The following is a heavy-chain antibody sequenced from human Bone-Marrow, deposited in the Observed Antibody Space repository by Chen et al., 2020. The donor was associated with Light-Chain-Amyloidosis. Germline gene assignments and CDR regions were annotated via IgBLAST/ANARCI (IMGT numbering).Heavy chain of an antibody. CDR3: AHLRPPRGDYGDAGDY. CDR2: IIPLFRTT. CDR1: GGTCSDFG. V-gene: IGHV1-69*06. Sequence: QVQLVQSGAEVKKPGSSVKVSCKASGGTCSDFGFGWVWVRQAPGQGLEWMGGIIPLFRTTKYAQNFQGRVSITADKFTNTVYMELSSLRSEDTAVYYCAHLRPPRGDYGDAGDYWGQGTQVTVSS. J-gene: IGHJ4*02. D-gene: IGHD4-17*01.